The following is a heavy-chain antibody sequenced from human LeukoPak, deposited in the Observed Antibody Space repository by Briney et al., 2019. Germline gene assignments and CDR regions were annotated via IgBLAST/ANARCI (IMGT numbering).Heavy chain of an antibody. Sequence: PGGCLRLSCAPSGFTFSSYAISSVRQAPGKGLEWVSAISGSGGGTDYADPVKGRFTISRENSKNTLYLQMNSRRAEDTAVYYCAKTGHDYTAFQHWGQGTLVTVSS. V-gene: IGHV3-23*01. J-gene: IGHJ1*01. CDR3: AKTGHDYTAFQH. CDR1: GFTFSSYA. CDR2: ISGSGGGT. D-gene: IGHD4-11*01.